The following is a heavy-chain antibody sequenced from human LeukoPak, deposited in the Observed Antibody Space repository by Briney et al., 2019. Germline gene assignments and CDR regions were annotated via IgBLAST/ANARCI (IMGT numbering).Heavy chain of an antibody. Sequence: PGGSLRLSCAASGFTFSSYWMSWVHQAPGKGLEWVANIKQDGSEKYYVDSVKGRFTISRDNAKNSLYLQMNSLRAEDTAVYYCARDLAHLYYDILTGHVGYWGQGTLVTVSS. V-gene: IGHV3-7*01. CDR2: IKQDGSEK. CDR3: ARDLAHLYYDILTGHVGY. CDR1: GFTFSSYW. D-gene: IGHD3-9*01. J-gene: IGHJ4*02.